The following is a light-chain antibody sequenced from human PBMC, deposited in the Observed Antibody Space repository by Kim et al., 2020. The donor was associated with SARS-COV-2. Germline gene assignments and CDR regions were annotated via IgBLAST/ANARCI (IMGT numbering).Light chain of an antibody. Sequence: GQSVTVCGTGTSSDVGGYTYVSWYQQHPGKAPKLMIYEVSKRPSGVPDRFSGSKSGNTASLTVSGLQAEDEADYYCSSYAGSNNYVFGTGTKVTVL. CDR1: SSDVGGYTY. V-gene: IGLV2-8*01. CDR2: EVS. J-gene: IGLJ1*01. CDR3: SSYAGSNNYV.